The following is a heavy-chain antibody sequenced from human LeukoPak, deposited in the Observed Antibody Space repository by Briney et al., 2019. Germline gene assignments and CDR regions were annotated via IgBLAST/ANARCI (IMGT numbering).Heavy chain of an antibody. D-gene: IGHD6-19*01. CDR1: GYSISSGYY. CDR2: INHSGST. Sequence: SETLSLTCTVSGYSISSGYYWSWIRQPPGKGLEWIGEINHSGSTNYNPSLKSRVTISVDTSKNQFSLKLSSVTAADTAVYYCARDRKQNTRGYSSGHYYYYGMDVWGQGTTVTVSS. V-gene: IGHV4-38-2*02. J-gene: IGHJ6*02. CDR3: ARDRKQNTRGYSSGHYYYYGMDV.